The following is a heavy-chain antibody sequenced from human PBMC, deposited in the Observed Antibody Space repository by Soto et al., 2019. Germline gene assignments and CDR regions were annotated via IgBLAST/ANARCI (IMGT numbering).Heavy chain of an antibody. CDR1: GGSISSYY. CDR3: ARGRYSGYDLVY. J-gene: IGHJ4*02. CDR2: IYYSGST. Sequence: SETLSLTCTVSGGSISSYYWSWIRQPPGKGLEWIGYIYYSGSTNYNPSLKSRVTISVDTSKNQFSLKLSSVTAADTAVYYCARGRYSGYDLVYWGQGTLVTVSS. V-gene: IGHV4-59*01. D-gene: IGHD5-12*01.